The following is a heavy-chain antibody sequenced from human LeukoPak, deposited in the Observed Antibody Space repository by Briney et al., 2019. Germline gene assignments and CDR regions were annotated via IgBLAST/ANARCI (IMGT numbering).Heavy chain of an antibody. Sequence: ASVKVSCKASGYTFSSYGISWVRQSPGQGLEWMGWISAYNGNTNYAQKFQGRVTMTTDTSTSTAYMELRSLRSDDTAVYFCARRPAGILGVIDCWGQGTLVTVSS. J-gene: IGHJ4*02. V-gene: IGHV1-18*01. CDR3: ARRPAGILGVIDC. D-gene: IGHD3-3*01. CDR2: ISAYNGNT. CDR1: GYTFSSYG.